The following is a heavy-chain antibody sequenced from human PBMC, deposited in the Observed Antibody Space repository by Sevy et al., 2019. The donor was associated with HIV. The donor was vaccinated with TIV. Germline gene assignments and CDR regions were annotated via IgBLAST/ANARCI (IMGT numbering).Heavy chain of an antibody. J-gene: IGHJ3*02. Sequence: SETLSLTYAVSGGSISSSNWWSWVRQPPGKGLEWIGEIYHSGSTNYNPSLKSRVTISVDKSKNQFSLKLSSVTAADTAVYYCARVRYCTGGVCYTGGSTFDIWGQGTMVTVSS. V-gene: IGHV4-4*02. D-gene: IGHD2-8*02. CDR1: GGSISSSNW. CDR3: ARVRYCTGGVCYTGGSTFDI. CDR2: IYHSGST.